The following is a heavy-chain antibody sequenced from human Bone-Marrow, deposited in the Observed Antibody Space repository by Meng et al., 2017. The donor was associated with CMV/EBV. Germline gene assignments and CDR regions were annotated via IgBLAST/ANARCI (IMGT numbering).Heavy chain of an antibody. CDR3: ARAIAVADYFDY. D-gene: IGHD6-19*01. CDR1: GFTFSSYA. J-gene: IGHJ4*02. Sequence: GGSLRLSCAASGFTFSSYAMHWVRQAPGKGLEWVAVISYDGSNKYYADSVKGRFTISRDNSKNTLYLQMNSLRAEDTAVYYCARAIAVADYFDYCGQGTLVTVSS. CDR2: ISYDGSNK. V-gene: IGHV3-30*04.